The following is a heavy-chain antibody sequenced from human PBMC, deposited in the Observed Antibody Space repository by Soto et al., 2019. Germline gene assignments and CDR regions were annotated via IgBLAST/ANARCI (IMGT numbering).Heavy chain of an antibody. Sequence: LSLTCTVSGGSITSGGYYWSWIRQHPGKGLEWIGYIYYSGSAYYNPSLKSRVSISVDTSKNQFSLKLSSVTAADTAVYYCAREALGYSSSHFFDQWGQGTLVTVPS. D-gene: IGHD6-6*01. CDR2: IYYSGSA. CDR3: AREALGYSSSHFFDQ. J-gene: IGHJ4*02. CDR1: GGSITSGGYY. V-gene: IGHV4-31*03.